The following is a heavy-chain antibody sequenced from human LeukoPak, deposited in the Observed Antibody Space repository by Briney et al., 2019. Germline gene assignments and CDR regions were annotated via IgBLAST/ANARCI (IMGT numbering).Heavy chain of an antibody. D-gene: IGHD2-15*01. CDR2: IYPGDSDT. CDR1: GYSFTSYW. V-gene: IGHV5-51*01. CDR3: ASGYCSGGSCYSRFDY. J-gene: IGHJ4*02. Sequence: TGESLKISCKGSGYSFTSYWIGWVRQMPGKGLEWMGIIYPGDSDTRYSPSFQGQVTISADKSISTAYLQWSSLKASDTAMYYCASGYCSGGSCYSRFDYWGQGTLVTVSS.